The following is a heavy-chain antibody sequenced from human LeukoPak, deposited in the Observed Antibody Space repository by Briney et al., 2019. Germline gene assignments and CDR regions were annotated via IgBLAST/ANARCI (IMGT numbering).Heavy chain of an antibody. D-gene: IGHD3-22*01. CDR3: AMDSSGYPDAFDI. J-gene: IGHJ3*02. CDR2: ISSSSSYI. CDR1: GFTFSSYS. V-gene: IGHV3-21*01. Sequence: GGSLRLSCAASGFTFSSYSMNWVRQAPGKGLEWVSSISSSSSYIYYADSVKGRFTISRDNAKNSLYLQMNSLRAEDTAVYYRAMDSSGYPDAFDIWGQGTMVTVSS.